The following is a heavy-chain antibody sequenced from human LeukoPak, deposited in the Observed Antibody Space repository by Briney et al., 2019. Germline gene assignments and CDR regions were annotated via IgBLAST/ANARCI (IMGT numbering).Heavy chain of an antibody. J-gene: IGHJ6*03. CDR2: ISGSGVST. D-gene: IGHD2-15*01. CDR1: GFTFRTSG. V-gene: IGHV3-23*01. CDR3: ARTSEGYCRGGSCWDYYYYMDV. Sequence: QAGGSLRLSCAASGFTFRTSGMSWVRQAPGKGLEWVSAISGSGVSTYYADSVKGRFTISRDNSKNTLYLQMNSLRAEDTAVYYCARTSEGYCRGGSCWDYYYYMDVWGKGTTVTVSS.